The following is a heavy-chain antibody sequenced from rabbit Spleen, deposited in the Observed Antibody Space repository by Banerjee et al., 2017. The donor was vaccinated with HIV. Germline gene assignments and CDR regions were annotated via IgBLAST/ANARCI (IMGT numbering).Heavy chain of an antibody. D-gene: IGHD8-1*01. CDR2: IYTGNGNT. J-gene: IGHJ4*01. Sequence: QEQLVESGGGLVQPEGSLTLTCKAAGFDFNSSYWICWVRQAPGKGLEWIACIYTGNGNTYYASWAKGRFTISKTSSTTVTLQMTSLTVADTATYFCARDAGSGAYIDGYFTLWGQGTLVTVS. V-gene: IGHV1S45*01. CDR1: GFDFNSSYW. CDR3: ARDAGSGAYIDGYFTL.